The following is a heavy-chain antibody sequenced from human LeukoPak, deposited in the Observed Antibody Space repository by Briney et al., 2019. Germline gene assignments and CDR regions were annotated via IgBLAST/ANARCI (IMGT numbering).Heavy chain of an antibody. CDR2: IIPIFGTA. D-gene: IGHD6-13*01. V-gene: IGHV1-69*13. CDR1: GGTFSSYA. J-gene: IGHJ4*02. CDR3: ATDLAIAAAGKGTTRDY. Sequence: ASVKVSCKASGGTFSSYAISWVRQAPGQGLEWMGGIIPIFGTANYAQKFQGRVTITADESTSTAYMELSSLRSEDTAVYYCATDLAIAAAGKGTTRDYWGQGTLVTVSS.